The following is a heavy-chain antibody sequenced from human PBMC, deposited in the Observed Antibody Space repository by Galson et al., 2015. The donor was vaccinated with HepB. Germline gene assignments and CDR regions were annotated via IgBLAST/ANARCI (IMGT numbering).Heavy chain of an antibody. CDR1: GGTFSSYA. Sequence: SVKVSCKASGGTFSSYAISWVRQAPGQGLEWMGGIIPIFGTANYAQKFQGRVTITADESTSTAYMELSSLRSEDTAVYYCARQVYYYDSSGYYYLDYWGQGTLVTVSS. CDR2: IIPIFGTA. V-gene: IGHV1-69*13. CDR3: ARQVYYYDSSGYYYLDY. D-gene: IGHD3-22*01. J-gene: IGHJ4*02.